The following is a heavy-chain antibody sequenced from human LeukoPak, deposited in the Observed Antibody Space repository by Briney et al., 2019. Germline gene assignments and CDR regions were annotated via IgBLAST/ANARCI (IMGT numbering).Heavy chain of an antibody. CDR3: ARCSRSSSSEGAFDI. V-gene: IGHV1-69*01. CDR2: IIPIFGTA. D-gene: IGHD6-6*01. J-gene: IGHJ3*02. Sequence: SVKVSCKASGGTFSSYAISWVRQAPGQGLEWMGGIIPIFGTANYAQKFQGRVTITADESTSTAYMELSSLRSEDTAVYYCARCSRSSSSEGAFDIWGQGTMATVSS. CDR1: GGTFSSYA.